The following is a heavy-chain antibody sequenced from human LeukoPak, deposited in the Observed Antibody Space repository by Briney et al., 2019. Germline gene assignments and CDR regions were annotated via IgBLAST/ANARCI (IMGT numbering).Heavy chain of an antibody. D-gene: IGHD2-2*01. J-gene: IGHJ6*03. CDR3: ARGERQYQLLWDFYYYYMDV. CDR1: GGSISSGSYY. V-gene: IGHV4-61*02. CDR2: IYTSGST. Sequence: NPSQTLSLTCTVSGGSISSGSYYWSWIRQPAGKGPEWIGRIYTSGSTNYNPSLKSRVTISVDTSKNQFSLKLSSVTAADTAVYYCARGERQYQLLWDFYYYYMDVWGKGTTVTVSS.